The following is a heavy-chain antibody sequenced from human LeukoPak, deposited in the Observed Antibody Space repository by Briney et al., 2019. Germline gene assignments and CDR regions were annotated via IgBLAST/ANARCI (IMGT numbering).Heavy chain of an antibody. J-gene: IGHJ4*02. V-gene: IGHV4-59*08. CDR1: GGSISSYY. D-gene: IGHD2/OR15-2a*01. CDR2: ISDIGSI. Sequence: KPSETLSLTCTVSGGSISSYYWSWIRQPPGKGLEWIAYISDIGSINYNPSLKSRVIISLDTSKNQFSLKLSSVTAADTAVYYCAGHHPRNTVDFWGQGTLVTVSS. CDR3: AGHHPRNTVDF.